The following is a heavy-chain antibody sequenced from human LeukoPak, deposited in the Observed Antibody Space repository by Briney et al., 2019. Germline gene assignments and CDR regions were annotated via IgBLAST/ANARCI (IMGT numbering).Heavy chain of an antibody. Sequence: SVKVSCKASGGTFSSYAISWVRQAPGQGLEWMGRIIPILGIANYAQKFQGRVTITRNTSISTAYMELSSLRSEDTAVYYCARGRAGATDYWGQGTLVTVSS. V-gene: IGHV1-69*04. CDR1: GGTFSSYA. CDR2: IIPILGIA. D-gene: IGHD1-26*01. CDR3: ARGRAGATDY. J-gene: IGHJ4*02.